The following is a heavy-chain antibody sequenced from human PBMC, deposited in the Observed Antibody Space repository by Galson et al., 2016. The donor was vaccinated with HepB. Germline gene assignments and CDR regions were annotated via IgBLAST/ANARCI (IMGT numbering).Heavy chain of an antibody. J-gene: IGHJ6*02. CDR1: GYSFPYYW. V-gene: IGHV5-51*01. Sequence: QSGAEVKKAGESLKISCKASGYSFPYYWIGWVRQKPGKGLEWMGINYPGDSEIRYRPSFQGQVTMSVDKSISTAFLQWSSLKASDTAMYYCARQYNFWSGYSESYYGMDVWGQGTTVTVSS. CDR3: ARQYNFWSGYSESYYGMDV. D-gene: IGHD3-3*01. CDR2: NYPGDSEI.